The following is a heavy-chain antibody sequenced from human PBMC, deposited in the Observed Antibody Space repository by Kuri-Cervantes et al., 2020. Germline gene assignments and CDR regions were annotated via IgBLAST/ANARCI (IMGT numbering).Heavy chain of an antibody. V-gene: IGHV3-30*18. Sequence: LSLTCAASGFTFSSYGMHWVRQAPGKGLEWVAVISYDGSNKYYADSVKGRFTISRDNSKNTLYLQMNSLRAEDTAVYYCAKGTEGVVNGPYYYGMDDWGQGTTVTVSS. D-gene: IGHD3-22*01. J-gene: IGHJ6*02. CDR1: GFTFSSYG. CDR3: AKGTEGVVNGPYYYGMDD. CDR2: ISYDGSNK.